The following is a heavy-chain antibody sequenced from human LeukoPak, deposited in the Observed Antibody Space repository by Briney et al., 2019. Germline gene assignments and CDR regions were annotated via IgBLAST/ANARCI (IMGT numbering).Heavy chain of an antibody. J-gene: IGHJ4*02. D-gene: IGHD2-15*01. Sequence: GGSETLSCAASGITFSSYGMSWVRQAPGKGLEWVSGISGSGGTTYYADSVKGRFTISRDNSKDTLFLQMNSLTVEDTAVYYCATVLNVVGGFDYWGQGPLV. V-gene: IGHV3-23*01. CDR2: ISGSGGTT. CDR1: GITFSSYG. CDR3: ATVLNVVGGFDY.